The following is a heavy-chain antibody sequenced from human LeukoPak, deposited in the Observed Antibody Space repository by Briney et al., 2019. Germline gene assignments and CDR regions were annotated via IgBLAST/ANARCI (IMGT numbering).Heavy chain of an antibody. V-gene: IGHV5-51*01. CDR3: ARGYTNFDY. Sequence: GESLQISCKTSGSRFTTYWIGWVRQMPGKGLEWMGIIYPGDSETRYSPSFQGQVTISADKSISTAFLQWSSLKASDTAIYYCARGYTNFDYWGQGTLVTVSS. CDR2: IYPGDSET. J-gene: IGHJ4*02. D-gene: IGHD1-1*01. CDR1: GSRFTTYW.